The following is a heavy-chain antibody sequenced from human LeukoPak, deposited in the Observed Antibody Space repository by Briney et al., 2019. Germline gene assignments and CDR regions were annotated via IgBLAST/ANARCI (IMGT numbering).Heavy chain of an antibody. CDR2: ISYDGSNK. D-gene: IGHD2-2*01. J-gene: IGHJ5*02. CDR1: GFTFSSYA. Sequence: GGSLRLSCAASGFTFSSYAMHWVRQAPGKGLEWVAVISYDGSNKYYADSVKGRFTISRDNSKNTLYLQMNSLRAEDTAVYYCARGRGVPAASGRFDPWGQGTLVTVSS. CDR3: ARGRGVPAASGRFDP. V-gene: IGHV3-30*04.